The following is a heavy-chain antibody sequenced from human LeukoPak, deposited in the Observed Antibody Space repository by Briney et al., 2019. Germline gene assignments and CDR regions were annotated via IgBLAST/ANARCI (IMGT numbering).Heavy chain of an antibody. CDR2: ISSSGSTI. Sequence: GGSLRLSCAASGFTFSDYYMSWIRQAPGKGLEWVSYISSSGSTIYYADSVKGRFAISRDNAKNSLYLQMNSLRAEDTAVYYCARAHTRLGSSWGADYWGQGTLVTVSS. D-gene: IGHD1-26*01. CDR1: GFTFSDYY. V-gene: IGHV3-11*04. CDR3: ARAHTRLGSSWGADY. J-gene: IGHJ4*02.